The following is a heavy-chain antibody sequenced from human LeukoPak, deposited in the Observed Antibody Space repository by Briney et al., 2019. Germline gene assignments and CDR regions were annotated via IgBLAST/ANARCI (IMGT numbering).Heavy chain of an antibody. Sequence: PGGSLRLSCAASGFIFSSYAMHWVRQAPGKGLEWVAVISYDGSNKYYADSVKGRFTISRDNSKNTLYLQMNSLRAEDTAVYYCASFMIESVGGYFDYWGQGTLVTVSS. CDR1: GFIFSSYA. V-gene: IGHV3-30*04. D-gene: IGHD3-22*01. J-gene: IGHJ4*02. CDR2: ISYDGSNK. CDR3: ASFMIESVGGYFDY.